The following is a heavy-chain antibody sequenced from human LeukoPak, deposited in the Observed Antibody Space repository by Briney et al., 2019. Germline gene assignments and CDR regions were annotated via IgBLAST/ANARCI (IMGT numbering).Heavy chain of an antibody. CDR1: GFTFSTYS. Sequence: GGSLRLSCAASGFTFSTYSMNWVRQAPGKGLEWVSYISSNGTTRYYADSVKGRFTISRDNAKNSLYLQMNSLRAEDTAVYYCARDAIMDVWGKGTTVTVSS. CDR3: ARDAIMDV. J-gene: IGHJ6*03. V-gene: IGHV3-48*01. CDR2: ISSNGTTR. D-gene: IGHD2-2*01.